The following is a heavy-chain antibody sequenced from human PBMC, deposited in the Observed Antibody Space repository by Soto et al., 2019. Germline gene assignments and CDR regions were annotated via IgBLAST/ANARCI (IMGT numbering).Heavy chain of an antibody. Sequence: GGSLRLSCAASGFVFSSYTMHWVLQAPSKGPEWVGVITYDGSNQYYADSVKGRFTISRDNSRNMLFLQMDSLRPDDTAVYYCARAPSGSYPEFDYWGQGTLVTVSS. J-gene: IGHJ4*02. CDR2: ITYDGSNQ. D-gene: IGHD1-26*01. V-gene: IGHV3-30-3*01. CDR3: ARAPSGSYPEFDY. CDR1: GFVFSSYT.